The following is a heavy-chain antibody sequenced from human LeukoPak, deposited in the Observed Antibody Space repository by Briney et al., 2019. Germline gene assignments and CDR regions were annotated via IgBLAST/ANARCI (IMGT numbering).Heavy chain of an antibody. Sequence: KPPQTLSLTRAVSPDSTTSNFWSGVREPPPKGLECIGEIHSTGSTTYNPSLQSRVTISIDRSKTQSALELCSVTAADTGVYYCAREIVGGFTTRAYWGQGTLVTVSS. CDR1: PDSTTSNF. CDR3: AREIVGGFTTRAY. CDR2: IHSTGST. V-gene: IGHV4-4*03. J-gene: IGHJ4*02. D-gene: IGHD1-14*01.